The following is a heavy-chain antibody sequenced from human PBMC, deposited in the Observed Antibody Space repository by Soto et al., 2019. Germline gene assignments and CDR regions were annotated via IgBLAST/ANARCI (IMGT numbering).Heavy chain of an antibody. CDR1: GGSISSSDYY. D-gene: IGHD3-3*01. V-gene: IGHV4-39*01. J-gene: IGHJ5*02. CDR3: ARQGRFFEVGYWFDP. Sequence: PSETLSLTCSVSGGSISSSDYYWGWIRQPPGKGLEWIGSIYYGGSTYYNPSLKSRVTISVDTSKNQFSLKLRSVTAADTAVYCCARQGRFFEVGYWFDPWGQGTLVTVSS. CDR2: IYYGGST.